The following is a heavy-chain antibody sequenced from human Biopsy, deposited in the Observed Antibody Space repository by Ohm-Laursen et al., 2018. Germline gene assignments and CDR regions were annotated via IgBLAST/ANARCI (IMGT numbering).Heavy chain of an antibody. CDR3: ATGPYYDTRFYYNVRPFDF. V-gene: IGHV1-24*01. D-gene: IGHD3-10*01. CDR1: GYTLTELS. Sequence: ASVKVSCKVSGYTLTELSIHWVRQTGGKGLEWMGGFDREERETVYAEKFQGRVTMTEDTSTDTVYMEVTSLRSDDTAVYYCATGPYYDTRFYYNVRPFDFWGQGTLVTVSS. J-gene: IGHJ4*02. CDR2: FDREERET.